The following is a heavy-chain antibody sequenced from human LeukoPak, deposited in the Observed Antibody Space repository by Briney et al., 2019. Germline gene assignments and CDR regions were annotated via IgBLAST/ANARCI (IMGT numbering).Heavy chain of an antibody. CDR2: INPNSGGT. D-gene: IGHD3-22*01. J-gene: IGHJ3*02. Sequence: GASVKVSCKASGYTFTGYYMHWVRQAPGQGLEWMGWINPNSGGTNYAQKFQGRVTMTRDTSISTAYMELSRLRSDDTAVYYCARGSSITMIVVVIKVSGAFDIWGQGTMVTVSS. CDR1: GYTFTGYY. CDR3: ARGSSITMIVVVIKVSGAFDI. V-gene: IGHV1-2*02.